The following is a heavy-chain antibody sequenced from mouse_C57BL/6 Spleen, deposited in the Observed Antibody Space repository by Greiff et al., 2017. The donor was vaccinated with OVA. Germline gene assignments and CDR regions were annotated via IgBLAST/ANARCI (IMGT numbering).Heavy chain of an antibody. J-gene: IGHJ2*01. D-gene: IGHD4-1*01. CDR2: ISYDGSN. CDR3: ARRELGNFDY. V-gene: IGHV3-6*01. CDR1: GYSITSGYY. Sequence: EVKLMESGPGLVKPSQSLSLTCSVTGYSITSGYYWNWIRQFPGNKLEWMGYISYDGSNNYNPSLKNRISITRDTSKNQFFLKLNSVTTEDTATYYCARRELGNFDYWGQGTTLTVSS.